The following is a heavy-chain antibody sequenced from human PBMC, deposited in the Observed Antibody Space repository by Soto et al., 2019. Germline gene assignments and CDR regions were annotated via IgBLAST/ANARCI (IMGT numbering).Heavy chain of an antibody. Sequence: PGGSLRLSCAASGFTFDDYGMHWVRQAPGKGPEWVSGISWNSGSIGYADSVKGRFTISRDNAKNSLYLQMNSLRAEDTALYYCAKANNRDDAFDIWGQGTMVTVSS. CDR3: AKANNRDDAFDI. D-gene: IGHD1-20*01. CDR1: GFTFDDYG. CDR2: ISWNSGSI. J-gene: IGHJ3*02. V-gene: IGHV3-9*01.